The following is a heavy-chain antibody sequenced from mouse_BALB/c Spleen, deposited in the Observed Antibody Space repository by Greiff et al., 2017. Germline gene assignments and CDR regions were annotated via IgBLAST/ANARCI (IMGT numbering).Heavy chain of an antibody. CDR2: IWAGGST. CDR3: ARVDYGSSPLYYFDY. CDR1: GFSLTSYG. Sequence: QVQLQQSGPGLVAPSQSLSITCTVSGFSLTSYGVHWVRQPPGKGLEWLGVIWAGGSTNYNSALMSRLSISKDNSKSQVFLKMNSLQTDDTAMYYCARVDYGSSPLYYFDYWGQGTTLTVSS. V-gene: IGHV2-9*02. J-gene: IGHJ2*01. D-gene: IGHD1-1*01.